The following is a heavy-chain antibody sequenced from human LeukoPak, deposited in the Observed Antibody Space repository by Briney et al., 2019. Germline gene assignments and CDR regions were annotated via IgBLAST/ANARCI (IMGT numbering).Heavy chain of an antibody. J-gene: IGHJ4*02. Sequence: GGSLRLSCAASGFTFSDYYMSWIRQAPGKGLEWVSYISSSGSTIYYADSVKGRFTISRDNAKNSLYLQMNSLRAEDTAVYYCAKDQFSSVEHLDYWGQGTLVTVSS. D-gene: IGHD1/OR15-1a*01. V-gene: IGHV3-11*04. CDR2: ISSSGSTI. CDR1: GFTFSDYY. CDR3: AKDQFSSVEHLDY.